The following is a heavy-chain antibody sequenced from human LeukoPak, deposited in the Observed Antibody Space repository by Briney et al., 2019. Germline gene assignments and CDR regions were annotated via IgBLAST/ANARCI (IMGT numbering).Heavy chain of an antibody. CDR2: ISGSGGST. Sequence: GGSLRLSCAASGFTFSSYAMSWVRQAPGKGLEWVSDISGSGGSTYYADSVKGRFTISRDNSKNTLYLQMNSLRDEDTAVYYCAKDLGAYGGDSELGYWGQGTLVTISS. V-gene: IGHV3-23*01. D-gene: IGHD4-23*01. CDR1: GFTFSSYA. CDR3: AKDLGAYGGDSELGY. J-gene: IGHJ4*02.